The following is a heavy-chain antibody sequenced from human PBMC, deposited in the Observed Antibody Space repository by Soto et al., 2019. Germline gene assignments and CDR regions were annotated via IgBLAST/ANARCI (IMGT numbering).Heavy chain of an antibody. CDR2: IYYSGST. D-gene: IGHD3-10*01. CDR1: GGSISSGGHY. CDR3: ARRQRFGACACPFYYYGMDV. V-gene: IGHV4-31*03. J-gene: IGHJ6*01. Sequence: QVQLQESGPGLVKPSQTLSLTCSVSGGSISSGGHYWSWIRQHPGKGLEWIAYIYYSGSTYYNPSLKRRVTRPVDTAKNQFSRTLNPGTAADTAVYYCARRQRFGACACPFYYYGMDVW.